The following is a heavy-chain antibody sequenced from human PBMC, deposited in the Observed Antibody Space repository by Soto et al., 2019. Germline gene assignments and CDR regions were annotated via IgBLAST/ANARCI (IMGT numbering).Heavy chain of an antibody. CDR2: ISAYNGNT. J-gene: IGHJ4*02. D-gene: IGHD4-17*01. CDR3: ARDPIGDYGDYVFRSEEPRFDY. CDR1: GYTFTSYG. V-gene: IGHV1-18*01. Sequence: QVQLVQSGAEVKKPGASVKVSCKASGYTFTSYGISWVRQAPGQGLEWMGWISAYNGNTNYAQKLQGRVTMTTDTSTSTAYMELRSLRSDDTAVYYCARDPIGDYGDYVFRSEEPRFDYWGQGTLVTVSS.